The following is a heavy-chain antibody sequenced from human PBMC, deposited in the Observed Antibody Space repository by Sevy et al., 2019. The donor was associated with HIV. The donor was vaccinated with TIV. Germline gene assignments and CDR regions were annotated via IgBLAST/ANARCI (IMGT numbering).Heavy chain of an antibody. V-gene: IGHV3-21*01. J-gene: IGHJ4*02. CDR1: GFTFSSYS. CDR2: ISGLSNYI. D-gene: IGHD1-1*01. CDR3: ARAGNWPYFDY. Sequence: GGSLRLSCAASGFTFSSYSFHWVRQAPGKGLEWVSSISGLSNYIYYSDSMKGRFTISRGNAKNSLYLHMSSLRADDTAVYYCARAGNWPYFDYWGQGTLVTVSS.